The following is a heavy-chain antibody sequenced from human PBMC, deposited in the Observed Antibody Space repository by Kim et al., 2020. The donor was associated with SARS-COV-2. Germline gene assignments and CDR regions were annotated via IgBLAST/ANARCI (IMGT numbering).Heavy chain of an antibody. J-gene: IGHJ6*02. CDR2: ISYDGSNK. CDR1: GFTFSSYG. D-gene: IGHD6-19*01. Sequence: GGSLRLSCAASGFTFSSYGMHWVRQAPGKGLEWVAVISYDGSNKYYADSVKGRFTISRDNSKNTLYLQKNSLRAEDTAVYYCAKEEGSGYSSDWTYYYYGMDVWGQGTTVTVSS. CDR3: AKEEGSGYSSDWTYYYYGMDV. V-gene: IGHV3-30*18.